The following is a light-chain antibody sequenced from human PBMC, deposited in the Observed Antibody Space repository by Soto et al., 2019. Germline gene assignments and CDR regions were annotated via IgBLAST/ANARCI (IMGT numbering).Light chain of an antibody. Sequence: QSALTQPPSASGSPGQSVTISCTGTSSDVGGYNYVSWYQQHPGKAPKLMIYDVTKRPSGVPDRFSGSKSGSTASLTVSGIQAEDEADYYCSSYAGSNNWVFGGGTKVTVL. CDR2: DVT. CDR3: SSYAGSNNWV. V-gene: IGLV2-8*01. J-gene: IGLJ3*02. CDR1: SSDVGGYNY.